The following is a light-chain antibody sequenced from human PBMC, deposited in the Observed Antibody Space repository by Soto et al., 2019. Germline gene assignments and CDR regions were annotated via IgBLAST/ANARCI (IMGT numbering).Light chain of an antibody. CDR1: QSVRTY. J-gene: IGKJ4*01. CDR2: DVS. CDR3: QQRSSWPLT. Sequence: VLTQSPAALCLTHGQSPTLSGRASQSVRTYLAWYQQKPGQAPRLLIHDVSDRATGIPARFSGSGSGTDFTLTISSLEPEDFAVYYCQQRSSWPLTFGGGTKVDIK. V-gene: IGKV3-11*01.